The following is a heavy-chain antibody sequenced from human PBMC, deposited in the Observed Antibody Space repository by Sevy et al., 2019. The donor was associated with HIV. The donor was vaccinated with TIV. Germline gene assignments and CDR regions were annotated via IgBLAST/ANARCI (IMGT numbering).Heavy chain of an antibody. V-gene: IGHV4-30-2*01. Sequence: SEILSLTCAVSGGSITSTHFSCSWIRQAPGRGLEWIGFIHHAGSTYYNPSFQSRVTISVDRPRNEFSLKLSSVTAADTAVYYCARALRRRNLAFDIWGQGTMVTVSS. D-gene: IGHD1-1*01. CDR2: IHHAGST. CDR1: GGSITSTHFS. CDR3: ARALRRRNLAFDI. J-gene: IGHJ3*02.